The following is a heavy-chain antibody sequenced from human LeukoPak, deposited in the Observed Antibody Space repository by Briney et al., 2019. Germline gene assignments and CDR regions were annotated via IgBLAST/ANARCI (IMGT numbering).Heavy chain of an antibody. CDR3: ARIVVTGYFDY. Sequence: ASVKVSCKASGYTFTGYFIHWVRQAPGQGLEWMGWITPKSGGINYAQKFQGRVTMTRDTSISTAYMELSRLRSDDTAVYYCARIVVTGYFDYWGQGTLVTVSS. V-gene: IGHV1-2*02. CDR2: ITPKSGGI. J-gene: IGHJ4*02. CDR1: GYTFTGYF. D-gene: IGHD3-22*01.